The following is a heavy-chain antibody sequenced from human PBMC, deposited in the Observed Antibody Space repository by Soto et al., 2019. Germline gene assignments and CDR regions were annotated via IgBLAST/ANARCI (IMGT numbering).Heavy chain of an antibody. Sequence: SSVKVSCKASGGPFSSYAISWVRQAPGQGLEWMGGIIPIFGTANYAQKFQGRVTITADESTSTAYMELSSLRSEDTAVYYCARRANSSSSDLDYYGLGVWGQGTPVTFYS. D-gene: IGHD6-6*01. J-gene: IGHJ6*02. CDR3: ARRANSSSSDLDYYGLGV. CDR1: GGPFSSYA. V-gene: IGHV1-69*13. CDR2: IIPIFGTA.